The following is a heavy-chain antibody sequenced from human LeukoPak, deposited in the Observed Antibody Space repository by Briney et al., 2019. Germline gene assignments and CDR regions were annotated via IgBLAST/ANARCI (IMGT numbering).Heavy chain of an antibody. V-gene: IGHV4-59*08. D-gene: IGHD3-22*01. CDR3: ARAPYYYDSSGYYYWGHYYYYGMDV. J-gene: IGHJ6*02. Sequence: SETLSLTCTVSGGSISSYYWSWIRQPPGKGQEWIGYVSYSGSTKYNPSLKSRVTISIDTSKKQFSLNLSSVTAADTAVYYCARAPYYYDSSGYYYWGHYYYYGMDVWGQGTTVTVSS. CDR2: VSYSGST. CDR1: GGSISSYY.